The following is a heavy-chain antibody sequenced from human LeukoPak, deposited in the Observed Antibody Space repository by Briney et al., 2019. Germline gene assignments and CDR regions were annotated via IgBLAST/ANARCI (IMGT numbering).Heavy chain of an antibody. CDR3: ARGRTFSDIVVVPAAIQSRPFDY. V-gene: IGHV4-34*01. CDR1: GGSFSGYY. CDR2: INHSGST. Sequence: SETLSLTCAVYGGSFSGYYWSWIRQPPGKGLEWIGEINHSGSTNYNPSLKSRVTISVDTSKNQFSLKLSPVTAADTAVYYCARGRTFSDIVVVPAAIQSRPFDYWGQGTLVTVSS. J-gene: IGHJ4*02. D-gene: IGHD2-2*01.